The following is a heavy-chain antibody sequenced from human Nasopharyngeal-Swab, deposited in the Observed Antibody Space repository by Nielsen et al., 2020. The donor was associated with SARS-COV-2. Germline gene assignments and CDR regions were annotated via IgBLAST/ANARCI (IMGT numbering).Heavy chain of an antibody. CDR2: FDPEDGET. V-gene: IGHV1-24*01. D-gene: IGHD1-26*01. CDR1: GYTLTELS. Sequence: ASVKVSCKVSGYTLTELSMHWVRQAPGKGLEWMGGFDPEDGETIYAQKFQGRVTMTEDTSIDTAYMELSGLRSEDTAVYYCAASGSYAFDYWGQGTLVTVSS. CDR3: AASGSYAFDY. J-gene: IGHJ4*02.